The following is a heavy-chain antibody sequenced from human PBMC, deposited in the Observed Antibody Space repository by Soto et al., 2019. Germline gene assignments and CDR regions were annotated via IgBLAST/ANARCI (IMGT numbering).Heavy chain of an antibody. CDR1: GYTFTHYP. CDR2: VNTGTGN. D-gene: IGHD5-18*01. CDR3: ARSRGGYSPYFDS. V-gene: IGHV1-3*04. Sequence: QVQLLQSGVEVTKPGASVKLSCKTSGYTFTHYPIHWLRQAPGRRLEWVGWVNTGTGNRSQIFQGRFTITAYTSATTVYIHLTSLRTEDTAIYYCARSRGGYSPYFDSWGQGTLVTVSS. J-gene: IGHJ4*02.